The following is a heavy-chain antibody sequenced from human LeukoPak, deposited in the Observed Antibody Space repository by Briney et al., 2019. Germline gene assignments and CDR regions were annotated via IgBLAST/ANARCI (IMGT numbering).Heavy chain of an antibody. CDR2: ISGSGGST. CDR1: GFTFSSYA. V-gene: IGHV3-23*01. CDR3: AKVWTDRDGDCYPGYFDY. J-gene: IGHJ4*02. Sequence: PGGSLRLSCAASGFTFSSYAMSWVRQAPGKGLEWVSAISGSGGSTYYADSVKGRFTISRDNSKNTLYLQMNSLRAEDTAVYYCAKVWTDRDGDCYPGYFDYWGQGTLVTVPS. D-gene: IGHD2-21*01.